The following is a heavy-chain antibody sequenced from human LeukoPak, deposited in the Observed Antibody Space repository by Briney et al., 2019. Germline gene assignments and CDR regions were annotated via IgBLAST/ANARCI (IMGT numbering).Heavy chain of an antibody. Sequence: PGGSLRLSCAASGFTFSSYAMSWVRQAPGKGLEWVSAISGSGGSTYYADSVKGRFTISRDNSKNTLYLQMNSLRAEDTAVYYCAKAGTADSILYYYDSSGYPVYYFDYWGQGTLVTVSS. D-gene: IGHD3-22*01. V-gene: IGHV3-23*01. CDR3: AKAGTADSILYYYDSSGYPVYYFDY. J-gene: IGHJ4*02. CDR2: ISGSGGST. CDR1: GFTFSSYA.